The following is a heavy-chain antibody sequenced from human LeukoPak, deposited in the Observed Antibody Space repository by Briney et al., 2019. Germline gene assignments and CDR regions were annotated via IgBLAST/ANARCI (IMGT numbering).Heavy chain of an antibody. CDR1: GFTFSSYW. CDR3: VRDLGGRSGH. Sequence: GGSLRLSCAASGFTFSSYWMNWARQAPGKGLEWVASINHNGNVNYYVDSVKGRFTISRDNAKNSLYLQMSNLRAEDTAVYYCVRDLGGRSGHWGQGTLVTVSS. D-gene: IGHD1-26*01. CDR2: INHNGNVN. J-gene: IGHJ4*02. V-gene: IGHV3-7*03.